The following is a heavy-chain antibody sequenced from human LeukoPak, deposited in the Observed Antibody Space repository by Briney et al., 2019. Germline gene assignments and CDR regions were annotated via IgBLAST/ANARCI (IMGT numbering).Heavy chain of an antibody. D-gene: IGHD2-2*03. Sequence: SSQTLSLTCTVSGGSISSGDYYWSWIRQPPGKGLEWIGYIYYSGSTYYNPSLKSRVTISVDTSKNQFPLRLSSVTAADTAVYYCARVPRPGYCSSTSCYPDAFDIWGQGTMVTVSS. J-gene: IGHJ3*02. CDR2: IYYSGST. V-gene: IGHV4-30-4*08. CDR1: GGSISSGDYY. CDR3: ARVPRPGYCSSTSCYPDAFDI.